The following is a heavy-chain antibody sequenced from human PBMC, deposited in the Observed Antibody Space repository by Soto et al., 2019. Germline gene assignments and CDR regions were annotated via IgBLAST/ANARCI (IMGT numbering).Heavy chain of an antibody. J-gene: IGHJ4*02. Sequence: SETLSLTCTVSGGSISDYSLSWIRQSAGKGLEWVGRVHINGNTHYNPSLRGRVTMSVDTSNNQFHLRVTSVTAVDTAVYYCARESGDNWTYEVYWGQGTLVTVSS. CDR3: ARESGDNWTYEVY. CDR2: VHINGNT. CDR1: GGSISDYS. V-gene: IGHV4-4*07. D-gene: IGHD1-7*01.